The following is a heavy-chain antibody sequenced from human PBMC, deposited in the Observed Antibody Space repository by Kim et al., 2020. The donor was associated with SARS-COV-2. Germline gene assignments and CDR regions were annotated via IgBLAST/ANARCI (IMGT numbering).Heavy chain of an antibody. CDR3: AKDVGSSGGYDYYSYFDY. D-gene: IGHD5-12*01. V-gene: IGHV3-9*01. Sequence: GGSLRLSCAASGFTFGDYAMHWVRQAPGKGLEWVSGISWNSGSIGYADSVKGRFTISRDNAKNSLYLQMNSLRAEDTALYYCAKDVGSSGGYDYYSYFDYWGQGTLVTVSS. CDR2: ISWNSGSI. J-gene: IGHJ4*02. CDR1: GFTFGDYA.